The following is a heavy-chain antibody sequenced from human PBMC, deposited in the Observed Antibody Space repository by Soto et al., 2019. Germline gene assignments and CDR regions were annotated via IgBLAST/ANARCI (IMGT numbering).Heavy chain of an antibody. Sequence: GGSLRLSCAASGFTFSSYGMHWVRQAPGKGLEWVAVISYDGSNKYYADSVKGRFTISRDNSKNTLYLQMNSLRAEDTAVYYCAKDLEVATVTTVDYWGQGTLVTVSS. J-gene: IGHJ4*02. CDR2: ISYDGSNK. V-gene: IGHV3-30*18. D-gene: IGHD4-17*01. CDR1: GFTFSSYG. CDR3: AKDLEVATVTTVDY.